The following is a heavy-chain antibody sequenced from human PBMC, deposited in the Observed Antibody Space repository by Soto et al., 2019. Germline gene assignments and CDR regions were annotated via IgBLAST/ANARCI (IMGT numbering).Heavy chain of an antibody. CDR2: FSATSENT. J-gene: IGHJ4*02. V-gene: IGHV3-23*01. CDR3: AKARDQQWVRLPFDY. Sequence: EVQLLESGGGLVQPGGSLRLSCVGSGFFFSSYTMTWVRQAPGKWLEWVSSFSATSENTYYADSVRGRFTISRDNSKNTLFLQMNSLTAEDTAMYYCAKARDQQWVRLPFDYWGQGILVIVSS. CDR1: GFFFSSYT. D-gene: IGHD6-19*01.